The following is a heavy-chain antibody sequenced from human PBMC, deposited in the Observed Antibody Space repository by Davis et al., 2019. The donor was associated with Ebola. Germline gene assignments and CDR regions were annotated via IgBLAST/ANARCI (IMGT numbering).Heavy chain of an antibody. J-gene: IGHJ4*02. Sequence: HSQTLSLTCAISGDTVSNLAWNWIRQSPSGGLEWLGRTYYTSKWNNDYAESVKSRIDIKPDTSKNHLALQLDSVTPGDTAVYYCARGWLRSGFDSWGQGTLVTVSS. V-gene: IGHV6-1*01. CDR3: ARGWLRSGFDS. D-gene: IGHD5-12*01. CDR2: TYYTSKWNN. CDR1: GDTVSNLA.